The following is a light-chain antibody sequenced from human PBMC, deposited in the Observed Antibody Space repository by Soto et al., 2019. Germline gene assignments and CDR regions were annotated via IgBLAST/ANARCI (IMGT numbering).Light chain of an antibody. CDR1: QRISSW. Sequence: DIQMTQSPSTLSASVGDRVTITCRASQRISSWLAWYQQKPGQAPKLLIYKASLLKSGVPSRFSGSGSGTEFTLTISSLQPDDFATYYCQQYNSYPYTFGQGTKLEIK. CDR3: QQYNSYPYT. V-gene: IGKV1-5*03. J-gene: IGKJ2*01. CDR2: KAS.